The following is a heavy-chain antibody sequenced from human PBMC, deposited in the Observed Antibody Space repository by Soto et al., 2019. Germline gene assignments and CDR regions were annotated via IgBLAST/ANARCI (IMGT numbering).Heavy chain of an antibody. V-gene: IGHV4-30-4*01. CDR1: GGSISSGDYY. D-gene: IGHD5-12*01. Sequence: SSETLSLTCTVSGGSISSGDYYWSWIRQPPGKGLEWIGYIYYSGSTYYNPSLKSRVTISVDTSKNQFSLKLSSVTAADTAVYYCARDWGDGYNYLDYWGQGTLVTVSS. CDR2: IYYSGST. J-gene: IGHJ4*02. CDR3: ARDWGDGYNYLDY.